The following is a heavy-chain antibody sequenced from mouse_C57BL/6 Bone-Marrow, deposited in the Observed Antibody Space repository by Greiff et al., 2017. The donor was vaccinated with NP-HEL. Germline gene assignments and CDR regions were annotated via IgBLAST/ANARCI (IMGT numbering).Heavy chain of an antibody. CDR2: ISDGGSYT. CDR1: GFTFSSYA. D-gene: IGHD3-3*01. J-gene: IGHJ1*03. Sequence: EVMLVESGGGLVKPGGSLKLSCAASGFTFSSYAMSWVRQTPEKRLEWVATISDGGSYTYYPDNVKGRFPISRDNDKKNLYLKMIHLKSEDTAMYDCARDRELFYWYFDVWGTGTTVTVSS. CDR3: ARDRELFYWYFDV. V-gene: IGHV5-4*01.